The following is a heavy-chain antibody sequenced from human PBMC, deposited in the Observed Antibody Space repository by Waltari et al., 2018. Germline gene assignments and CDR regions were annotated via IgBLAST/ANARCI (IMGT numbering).Heavy chain of an antibody. CDR1: GDSISSGAFS. CDR3: AGGRPHGWFDP. Sequence: QVQLQESGPGLVKPSQTLSLTCTVSGDSISSGAFSWSWIRQHPGKGLAWIGHIYYSGGTSYNPSLKSIVTISLETNNNQYALRLGSVSAADTAVDYCAGGRPHGWFDPWGQGTLVTVSS. J-gene: IGHJ5*02. CDR2: IYYSGGT. V-gene: IGHV4-31*01.